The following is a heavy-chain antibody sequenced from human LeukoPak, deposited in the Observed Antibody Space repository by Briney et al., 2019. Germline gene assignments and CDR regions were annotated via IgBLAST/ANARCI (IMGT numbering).Heavy chain of an antibody. V-gene: IGHV3-30-3*01. Sequence: GGSLRLSCAASGFTFSSYAMHWVRQAPGEGLEWVAVISYDGSNKYYADSVKGRFTISRDNAKNSLYLQMNSLRAEDTAVYYCARVRKRIAARPYYYYGMGVWGQGTTVTVSS. D-gene: IGHD6-6*01. CDR3: ARVRKRIAARPYYYYGMGV. CDR1: GFTFSSYA. CDR2: ISYDGSNK. J-gene: IGHJ6*02.